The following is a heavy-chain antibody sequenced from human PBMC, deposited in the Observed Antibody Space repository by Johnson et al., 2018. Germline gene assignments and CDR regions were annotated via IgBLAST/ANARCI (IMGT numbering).Heavy chain of an antibody. CDR3: ARDWGGSGSYLFAFDI. CDR1: GFTFSSYA. J-gene: IGHJ3*02. Sequence: QVQLVQSGGGVVQPGRSLRLSCAASGFTFSSYAMHWVRQAPGKGLEWVAVISYDGSNKYYADSVKGRFTISRDNSKHTLYLQMNSLRAEDTAVYYCARDWGGSGSYLFAFDIWGQGTMVTVSS. V-gene: IGHV3-30-3*01. D-gene: IGHD1-26*01. CDR2: ISYDGSNK.